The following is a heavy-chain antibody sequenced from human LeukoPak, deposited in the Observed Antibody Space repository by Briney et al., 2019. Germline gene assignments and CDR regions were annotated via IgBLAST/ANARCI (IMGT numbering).Heavy chain of an antibody. Sequence: ASVKVSCKASGYTFTDYYMHWVRQSPGQGLEWMGWINPNSGDTNYAQKFQGRVTMTRDTSISTAYMELSSLRSDDTAVYYCARGSEIAAALRILDYWGQGTPVPVSS. V-gene: IGHV1-2*02. J-gene: IGHJ4*02. CDR1: GYTFTDYY. D-gene: IGHD6-13*01. CDR2: INPNSGDT. CDR3: ARGSEIAAALRILDY.